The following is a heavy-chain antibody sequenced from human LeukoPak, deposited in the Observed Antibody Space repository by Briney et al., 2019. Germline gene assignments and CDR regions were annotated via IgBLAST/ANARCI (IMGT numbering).Heavy chain of an antibody. CDR2: IYYSGST. J-gene: IGHJ6*03. CDR3: ARHGAAAAGDYFYYYLDV. Sequence: NPSETLSLTCTVSGASITSYYWSWIRQLPGKGLEWIGYIYYSGSTNYNPSLKSRVTISVDTSKNQFSLKPSSVSAADTAVYYCARHGAAAAGDYFYYYLDVWGKGTTVTVSS. CDR1: GASITSYY. V-gene: IGHV4-59*08. D-gene: IGHD6-13*01.